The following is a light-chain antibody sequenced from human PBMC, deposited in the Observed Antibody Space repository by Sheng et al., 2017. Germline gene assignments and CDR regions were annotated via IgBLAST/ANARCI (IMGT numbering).Light chain of an antibody. CDR1: EIISSY. J-gene: IGKJ5*01. V-gene: IGKV3-11*01. Sequence: EIVLTQSPATLSLSPGERATLSCRASEIISSYLVWYQQKPGQAPRLLIHDASKRATGIPARFTGSGSGTDFTLTISSLEPEDVAVYYCQQRNSWPITFGQGTRLVIK. CDR2: DAS. CDR3: QQRNSWPIT.